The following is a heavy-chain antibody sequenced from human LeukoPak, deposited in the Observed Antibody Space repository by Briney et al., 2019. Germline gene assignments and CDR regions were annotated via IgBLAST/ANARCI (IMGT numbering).Heavy chain of an antibody. D-gene: IGHD5-18*01. J-gene: IGHJ4*02. V-gene: IGHV3-9*01. CDR2: ISWNSGSI. CDR1: GFTFDDYA. Sequence: GGSLRLSCAASGFTFDDYAMHWVRQAPGKGLEWVSGISWNSGSIGYADSVKGRFTISRDNAKNSLYLQMNSLRVEDTALYYCAKDRDPPYVGNSYGYYSDSWGQGTRVIVSS. CDR3: AKDRDPPYVGNSYGYYSDS.